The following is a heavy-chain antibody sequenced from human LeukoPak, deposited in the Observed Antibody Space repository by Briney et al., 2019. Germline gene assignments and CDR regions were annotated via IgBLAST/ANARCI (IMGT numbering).Heavy chain of an antibody. D-gene: IGHD1-14*01. CDR3: ATVLPNHYYHQFDY. Sequence: SVKVSCKASGGTFSSYAISWVRQAPGQGLEWMGGIIPIFGTANYAQKFQGRVTITTDESTSTAYMELSSLRSEDTAVYYCATVLPNHYYHQFDYWGQGTLVTVSS. V-gene: IGHV1-69*05. CDR2: IIPIFGTA. CDR1: GGTFSSYA. J-gene: IGHJ4*02.